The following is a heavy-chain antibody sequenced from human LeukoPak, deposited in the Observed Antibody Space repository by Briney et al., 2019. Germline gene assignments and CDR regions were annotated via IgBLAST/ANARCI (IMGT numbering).Heavy chain of an antibody. CDR1: GGSFSGYY. CDR3: ARNRDGYNSFDY. V-gene: IGHV4-34*01. Sequence: SETLSLTCAVYGGSFSGYYWSWIRQPPGKGLEWIGEINHSGSTNYNPSLKSRVTISVDTSKNQFSLKLSSVTAADTAAYYCARNRDGYNSFDYWGQGTLVTVSS. CDR2: INHSGST. D-gene: IGHD5-24*01. J-gene: IGHJ4*02.